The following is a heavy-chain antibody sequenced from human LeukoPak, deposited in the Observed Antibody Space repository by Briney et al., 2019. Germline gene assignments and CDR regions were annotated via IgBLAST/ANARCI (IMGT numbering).Heavy chain of an antibody. J-gene: IGHJ4*02. Sequence: SETLSLTCTVSGGSISSSSYYWGWIRQPPGKGLEWIGSIYYSGSTYYNPSLESRVTISVDTSKNQFSLKLSSVTAADTAVYYCARRSFLAARPKAGLGRIDYWGQGTLVTVSS. CDR2: IYYSGST. V-gene: IGHV4-39*01. D-gene: IGHD6-6*01. CDR3: ARRSFLAARPKAGLGRIDY. CDR1: GGSISSSSYY.